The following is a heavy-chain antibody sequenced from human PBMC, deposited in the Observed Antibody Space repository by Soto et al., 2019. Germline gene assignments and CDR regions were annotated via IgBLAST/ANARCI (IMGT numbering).Heavy chain of an antibody. Sequence: PGGSLRLSCAASGFTSSSYAMHWVRQAPGKGLEWVAVISYDGSNKYYADSVKGRFTISRDNSKNTLYLQMNSLRAEDTAVYYCARAEQWLVRDAFDIWGQGTMVTVSS. CDR1: GFTSSSYA. CDR3: ARAEQWLVRDAFDI. J-gene: IGHJ3*02. CDR2: ISYDGSNK. D-gene: IGHD6-19*01. V-gene: IGHV3-30-3*01.